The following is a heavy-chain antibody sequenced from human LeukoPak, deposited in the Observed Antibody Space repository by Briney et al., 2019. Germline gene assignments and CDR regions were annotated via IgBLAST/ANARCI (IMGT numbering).Heavy chain of an antibody. CDR3: AKDTVYGSGSYYNVHFDY. V-gene: IGHV4-39*02. CDR1: GGSISNSY. CDR2: IYYSGNT. Sequence: SETLSLTCTVSGGSISNSYWGWIRQPPGKGLEWIGSIYYSGNTYYNASLKSQVSISIDTSKNQFSLRLTSVTAADTAVYYCAKDTVYGSGSYYNVHFDYWGQGTLVTVSS. D-gene: IGHD3-10*01. J-gene: IGHJ4*02.